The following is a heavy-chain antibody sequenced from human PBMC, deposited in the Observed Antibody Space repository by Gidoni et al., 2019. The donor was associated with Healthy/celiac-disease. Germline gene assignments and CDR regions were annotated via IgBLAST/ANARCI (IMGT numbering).Heavy chain of an antibody. Sequence: EVQLVESGGGLVQPGGYLRLSSAACGFTLSSYSMSWGRQAPGKGLEWVSAISGSGGSSYYGDSVKGWFTISRDNSKNTLYLQMNSVRAEDTAVYYCARAGAGSYWDYWGQGTLVTVSS. CDR3: ARAGAGSYWDY. CDR2: ISGSGGSS. V-gene: IGHV3-23*04. CDR1: GFTLSSYS. D-gene: IGHD3-10*01. J-gene: IGHJ4*02.